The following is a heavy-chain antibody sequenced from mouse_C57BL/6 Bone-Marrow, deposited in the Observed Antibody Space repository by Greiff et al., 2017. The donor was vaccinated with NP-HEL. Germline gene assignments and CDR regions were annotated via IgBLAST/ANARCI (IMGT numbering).Heavy chain of an antibody. CDR3: TTVVFDY. CDR2: IDPENGDT. J-gene: IGHJ2*01. V-gene: IGHV14-4*01. CDR1: GFNIKDDY. Sequence: DVKLVESGAELVRPGASVKLSCTASGFNIKDDYMHWVKQRPEQGLEWIGWIDPENGDTEYASKFQGKATITADTSSNTAYLQLSSLTSEDTAVYYCTTVVFDYWGQGTTLTVSS.